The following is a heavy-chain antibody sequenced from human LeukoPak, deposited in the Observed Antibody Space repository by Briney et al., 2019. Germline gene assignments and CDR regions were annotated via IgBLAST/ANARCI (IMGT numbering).Heavy chain of an antibody. CDR2: IYHSGST. J-gene: IGHJ4*02. V-gene: IGHV4-38-2*02. CDR1: GYSISSGYY. D-gene: IGHD2-2*01. CDR3: ARGRRGCSSTSCYVFFDY. Sequence: SETLSLTCTVSGYSISSGYYWGWIRQPPGKGLEWIGSIYHSGSTYYNPSLKSRVTISVDTSKNQFSLKLSSVTAADTAVYYCARGRRGCSSTSCYVFFDYWGQGTLVTVSS.